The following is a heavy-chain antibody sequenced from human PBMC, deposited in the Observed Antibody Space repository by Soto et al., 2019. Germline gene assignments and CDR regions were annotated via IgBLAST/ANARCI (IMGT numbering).Heavy chain of an antibody. CDR2: ITPGGTPT. CDR3: ARSGQLSAFDI. Sequence: ASVKVSCKAVGYTFTRHYIHWVRQAPGQGLEWMGGITPGGTPTTFAQKFQGRFTISRDNAKNSLYLQMNSLRAEDTAVYYCARSGQLSAFDIWGQGTMVTVSS. V-gene: IGHV1-46*01. CDR1: GYTFTRHY. J-gene: IGHJ3*02. D-gene: IGHD6-6*01.